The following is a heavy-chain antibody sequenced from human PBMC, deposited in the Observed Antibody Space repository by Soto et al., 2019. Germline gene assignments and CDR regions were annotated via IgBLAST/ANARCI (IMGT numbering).Heavy chain of an antibody. Sequence: VQLVESGGGLVKPGGSLRLSCAASGFTFSSYGMHWVRQAPGKGLEWVAVIWYDGSNKYYADSVKGRFTISRDNSKNTLYLQMNSLRAEDTAVYYCAREGSSSTSGGSDYYYYGMDVWGQGTTVTVSS. D-gene: IGHD2-2*01. J-gene: IGHJ6*02. CDR1: GFTFSSYG. CDR3: AREGSSSTSGGSDYYYYGMDV. CDR2: IWYDGSNK. V-gene: IGHV3-33*08.